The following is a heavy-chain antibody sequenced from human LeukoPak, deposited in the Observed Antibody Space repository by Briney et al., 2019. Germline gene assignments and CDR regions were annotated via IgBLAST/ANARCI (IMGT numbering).Heavy chain of an antibody. J-gene: IGHJ3*02. D-gene: IGHD6-19*01. CDR3: ARDRSQYSSGWYQSVVRSFDI. V-gene: IGHV1-2*02. CDR1: GYTFTGYY. CDR2: INPNSGGT. Sequence: ASVKVSCKASGYTFTGYYMHWVRQAPGQGGEWMGWINPNSGGTNYAQEFQGRVTMTRDTSISTAYMELSRLRSDDTAVYYCARDRSQYSSGWYQSVVRSFDIWGQGTMVTVSS.